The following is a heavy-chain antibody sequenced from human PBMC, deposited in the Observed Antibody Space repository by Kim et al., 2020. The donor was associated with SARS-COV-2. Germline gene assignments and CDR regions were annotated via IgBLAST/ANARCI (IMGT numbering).Heavy chain of an antibody. V-gene: IGHV4-31*08. CDR1: GGSMSSGTYY. CDR3: AGRRTACPPYYFVY. D-gene: IGHD1-1*01. Sequence: SETLSLTCTVSGGSMSSGTYYWSWLRQHPGKGLVWIGYVIYSGSTYSNPSLKIRLTISVDSTKYPLSLSLISVTATATSSYSCAGRRTACPPYYFVYLG. CDR2: VIYSGST. J-gene: IGHJ4*01.